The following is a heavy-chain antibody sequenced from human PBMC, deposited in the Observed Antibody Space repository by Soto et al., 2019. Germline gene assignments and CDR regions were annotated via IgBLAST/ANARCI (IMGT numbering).Heavy chain of an antibody. V-gene: IGHV4-4*02. Sequence: SETLSLTCAVSGGSISSSNWRSWVRQPPGKGQACIGEIYHSGSTNYNPSLKSRVTISVDNSKNKLYLQLSPVTAADTPVYYCASIVVVTANGAPHAFDIWGQGTMVTVS. J-gene: IGHJ3*02. CDR1: GGSISSSNW. D-gene: IGHD2-21*02. CDR3: ASIVVVTANGAPHAFDI. CDR2: IYHSGST.